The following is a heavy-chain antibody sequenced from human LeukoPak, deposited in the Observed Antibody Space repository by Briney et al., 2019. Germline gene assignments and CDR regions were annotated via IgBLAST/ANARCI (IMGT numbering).Heavy chain of an antibody. Sequence: GASVKVSCKASGYTFTGYYMHWVRQAPGQGLEWMGWINPNSGGTNYAQQFQGRLTMTRDTSISTAYMELSRLRSDDTAVYYCARTADTAMANDYWGQGTLVTVSS. CDR3: ARTADTAMANDY. CDR1: GYTFTGYY. J-gene: IGHJ4*02. CDR2: INPNSGGT. V-gene: IGHV1-2*02. D-gene: IGHD5-18*01.